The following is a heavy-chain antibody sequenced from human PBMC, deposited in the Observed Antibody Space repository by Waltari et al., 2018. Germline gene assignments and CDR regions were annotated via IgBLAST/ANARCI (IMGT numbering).Heavy chain of an antibody. V-gene: IGHV4-34*01. CDR3: ARGLDYDSSPTPYYFDY. CDR2: INHSGSN. Sequence: QVQLQQWGAGLLKPSETLSLTCAVYGGSFSGYYWSWIRQPPGKGLEWIGEINHSGSNNNNPSLKSRVTISVDTSKNQFSRKLSSVTAADTAVYYCARGLDYDSSPTPYYFDYWGQGTLVTVSS. D-gene: IGHD3-22*01. J-gene: IGHJ4*02. CDR1: GGSFSGYY.